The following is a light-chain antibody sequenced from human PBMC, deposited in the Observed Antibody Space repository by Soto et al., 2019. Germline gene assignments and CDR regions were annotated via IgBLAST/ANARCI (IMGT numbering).Light chain of an antibody. CDR1: SSDVGSYNL. CDR2: EGS. CDR3: CSYAGGSTHVV. V-gene: IGLV2-23*01. J-gene: IGLJ2*01. Sequence: QSALTQPASVSGSPGQSITISCTGTSSDVGSYNLVSWYQHHPGKAPELMIYEGSKRPSGVSDRFSGSKSGNTASLTISGLQTEDEADYLCCSYAGGSTHVVFGGGTKLTVL.